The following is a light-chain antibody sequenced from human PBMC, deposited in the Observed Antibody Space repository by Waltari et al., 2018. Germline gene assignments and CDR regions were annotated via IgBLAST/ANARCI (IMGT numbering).Light chain of an antibody. J-gene: IGLJ1*01. CDR3: QVWDANTDPGV. CDR2: YDN. Sequence: SYVLTQPPSVSVAPGETARLTCGGNTIESKLVHWYRQRPGQAPVVVISYDNDRAAGIPERFSGSNSGNTATLTISRVEAGDEADYYCQVWDANTDPGVFGTGTEVTVL. CDR1: TIESKL. V-gene: IGLV3-21*01.